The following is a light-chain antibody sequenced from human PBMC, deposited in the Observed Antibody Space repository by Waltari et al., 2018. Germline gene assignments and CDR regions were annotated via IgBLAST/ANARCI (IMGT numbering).Light chain of an antibody. CDR1: QSISSY. Sequence: DIQMTQSPSSLSASVGDRDTITCRASQSISSYLNWYQQKPGKAPKLLIYAASSLQSWVPSRFSGSGSGTDFTLTISSLQPEDFATYYCQQSYSTLIFGQGTKLEIK. V-gene: IGKV1-39*01. J-gene: IGKJ2*01. CDR3: QQSYSTLI. CDR2: AAS.